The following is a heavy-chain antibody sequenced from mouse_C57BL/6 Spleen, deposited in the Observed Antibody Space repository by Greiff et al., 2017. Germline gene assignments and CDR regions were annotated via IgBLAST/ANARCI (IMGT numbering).Heavy chain of an antibody. CDR2: IDPNSGGP. J-gene: IGHJ2*01. V-gene: IGHV1-72*01. D-gene: IGHD1-1*01. CDR3: ARGVALDY. CDR1: GYTFTSYW. Sequence: VKLQQPGAELVKPGASVKLSCKASGYTFTSYWMHWVKQRPGRGLEWMGRIDPNSGGPKYNEKFKSKATLTVDTPASTAYMQLSSLTSEDSAVYYCARGVALDYWGQGPTLTVSS.